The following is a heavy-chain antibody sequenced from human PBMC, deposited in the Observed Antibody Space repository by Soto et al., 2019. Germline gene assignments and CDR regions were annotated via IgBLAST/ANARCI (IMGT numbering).Heavy chain of an antibody. V-gene: IGHV1-46*01. J-gene: IGHJ6*02. CDR1: GYTFTSYY. Sequence: ASVKVSCKASGYTFTSYYIHWVRQAPGEGLEGMGIINPSGGSTSYAQKFQGRVTMTRDTSTSTVYMELSSLRSEDTAVYYCARFWVGSPRKQLVLKNYYYGMDVWGQGSTVTVSS. CDR2: INPSGGST. D-gene: IGHD6-13*01. CDR3: ARFWVGSPRKQLVLKNYYYGMDV.